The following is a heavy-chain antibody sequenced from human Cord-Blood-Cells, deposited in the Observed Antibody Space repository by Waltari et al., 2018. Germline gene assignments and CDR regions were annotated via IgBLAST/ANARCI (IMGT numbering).Heavy chain of an antibody. Sequence: QVQLQESGPGLVKPSETLSLTCTVSGGSISSYYWSWIRQPPGKGLEWIGYIYYSGSTTYNPSLKSRVTISVDTSKNQFSLKLSSVTAADTAVYYCARARYCSGGSCYNWFDPWGQGTLVTVSS. V-gene: IGHV4-59*01. CDR1: GGSISSYY. CDR3: ARARYCSGGSCYNWFDP. J-gene: IGHJ5*02. CDR2: IYYSGST. D-gene: IGHD2-15*01.